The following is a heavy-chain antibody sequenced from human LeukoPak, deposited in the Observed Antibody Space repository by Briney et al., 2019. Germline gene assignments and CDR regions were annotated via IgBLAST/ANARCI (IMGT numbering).Heavy chain of an antibody. J-gene: IGHJ4*02. CDR2: ISTSSSYI. CDR1: GFTFSNYN. D-gene: IGHD3-9*01. Sequence: GGSLRLSCAVSGFTFSNYNMNWVRQAPGKGLEWVSFISTSSSYIYYADSVKGRFTISRDNAKNSLYLQMNSLRAEDTAVYYCARDSGGYFDRNHFGYWGQGTLVTVSS. CDR3: ARDSGGYFDRNHFGY. V-gene: IGHV3-21*01.